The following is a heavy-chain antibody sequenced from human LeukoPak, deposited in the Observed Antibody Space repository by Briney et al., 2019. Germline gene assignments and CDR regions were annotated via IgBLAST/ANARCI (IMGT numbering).Heavy chain of an antibody. CDR2: IYYSGST. Sequence: SETLSLTCAVYGGSFSNSYWSWIRQPPGKGLEWIGSIYYSGSTYYNPSLKSRVTISVDTSKNQFSLKLSSVTAADTAVYYCARHRTTVTTRAFDIWGQGTMVTVSS. D-gene: IGHD4-17*01. J-gene: IGHJ3*02. CDR3: ARHRTTVTTRAFDI. CDR1: GGSFSNSY. V-gene: IGHV4-39*01.